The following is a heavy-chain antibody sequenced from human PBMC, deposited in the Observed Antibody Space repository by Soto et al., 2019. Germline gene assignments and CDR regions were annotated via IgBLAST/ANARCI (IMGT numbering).Heavy chain of an antibody. CDR1: GGSISSGDYY. CDR3: ARLITIPSFGNWFDT. J-gene: IGHJ5*02. V-gene: IGHV4-30-4*01. D-gene: IGHD3-3*01. Sequence: QVQLQESGPGLVKPSQTLSLTCTVSGGSISSGDYYWSWIRQPPGKGLEWIGYIYYSGSTYYNPSLKSRLTISVETSKNQFSLKLSSVTAADTAVYYCARLITIPSFGNWFDTWGQGNLVTVSS. CDR2: IYYSGST.